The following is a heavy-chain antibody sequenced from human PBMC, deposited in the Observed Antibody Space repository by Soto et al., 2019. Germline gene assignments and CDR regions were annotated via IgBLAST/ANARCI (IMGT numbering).Heavy chain of an antibody. CDR2: INPSGGST. J-gene: IGHJ5*02. V-gene: IGHV1-46*01. Sequence: ASVKVSCKASGYTFTSCYMHWVRQATGQGREWMGIINPSGGSTSYAQKFQGRVTMTRDTSTSTVYMELSSLRSEDTAVYYCARASYNNFQFDPWGQGTLVTVSS. D-gene: IGHD4-4*01. CDR3: ARASYNNFQFDP. CDR1: GYTFTSCY.